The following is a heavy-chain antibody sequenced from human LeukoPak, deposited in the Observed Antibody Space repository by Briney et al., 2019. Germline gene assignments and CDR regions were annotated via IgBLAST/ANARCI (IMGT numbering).Heavy chain of an antibody. CDR2: ISSSGSA. Sequence: SETLSLTCNVSGGYISSHYWNWIRQPAGKGLEWIGRISSSGSANYNPSLKSRVTLSVDTSKKQLSLTLNSVTAADTAVFYCATEPTRTPYYYMDVWGTGTTVIVSS. D-gene: IGHD1-1*01. V-gene: IGHV4-4*07. J-gene: IGHJ6*03. CDR1: GGYISSHY. CDR3: ATEPTRTPYYYMDV.